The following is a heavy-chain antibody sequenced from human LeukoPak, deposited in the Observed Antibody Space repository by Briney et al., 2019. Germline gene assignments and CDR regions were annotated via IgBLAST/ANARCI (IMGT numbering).Heavy chain of an antibody. CDR3: ARDQEAFDY. J-gene: IGHJ4*02. CDR2: IYPRDGST. V-gene: IGHV1-46*01. Sequence: ASVTVSCTASGYSFTSDYIHWVRQAPGQGLEWMGMIYPRDGSTSYAQKFQGRVTVTRDTSTSTVHMELSGLRSEDTAVYYCARDQEAFDYWGQGTLVTVSS. CDR1: GYSFTSDY.